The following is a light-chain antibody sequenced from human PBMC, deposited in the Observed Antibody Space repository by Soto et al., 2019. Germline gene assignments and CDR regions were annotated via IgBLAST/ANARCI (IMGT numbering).Light chain of an antibody. V-gene: IGLV3-27*01. CDR1: VLAKKY. CDR3: YSAADNNLV. Sequence: SYELTQPSSVSVSPGQTARITCSGDVLAKKYARWVQQKPGQAPVLVIYKDSERPSGIPERFSCSSSGTTVTLTISGAQFEDEADYYCYSAADNNLVFVGGTKVTVL. CDR2: KDS. J-gene: IGLJ3*02.